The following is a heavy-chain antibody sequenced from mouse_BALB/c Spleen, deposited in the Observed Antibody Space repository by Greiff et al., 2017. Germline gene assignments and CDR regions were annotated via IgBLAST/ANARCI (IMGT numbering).Heavy chain of an antibody. CDR3: ARYYYGSSSFAY. Sequence: EVKLMESGGGLVQPGGSLKLSCAASGFDFSRYWMSWVRQAPGKGLEWIGEINPDSSTINYTPSLKDKFIISRDNAKNTLYLQMSKVRSEDTALYYCARYYYGSSSFAYWGQGTLVTVSA. CDR1: GFDFSRYW. CDR2: INPDSSTI. D-gene: IGHD1-1*01. V-gene: IGHV4-1*02. J-gene: IGHJ3*01.